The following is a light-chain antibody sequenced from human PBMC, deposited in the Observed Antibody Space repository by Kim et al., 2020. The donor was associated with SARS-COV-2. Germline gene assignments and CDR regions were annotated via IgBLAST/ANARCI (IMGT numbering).Light chain of an antibody. J-gene: IGKJ2*01. V-gene: IGKV1-8*01. CDR2: AAS. Sequence: AIRMTQSPSSFSASTGDRVTITCRASQGISSYLAWYQQKPGKPPKLLIYAASTLQSGVPSRFSGSGSGTDFTLTISCLQSEDFATYYCQQYYSYPYTFGQGTKLEI. CDR1: QGISSY. CDR3: QQYYSYPYT.